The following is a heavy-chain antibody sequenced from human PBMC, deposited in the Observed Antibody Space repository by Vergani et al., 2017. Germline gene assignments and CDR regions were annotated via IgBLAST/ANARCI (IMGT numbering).Heavy chain of an antibody. D-gene: IGHD2-15*01. CDR2: IYYSGST. CDR1: GGSISSSSYY. J-gene: IGHJ4*02. V-gene: IGHV4-39*07. Sequence: QLQLQESGPGLVKPSETLSLTCTVSGGSISSSSYYWGWIRQPPGKGLEWIGSIYYSGSTYYNPSLKSRVTISVDTSKNQFSLKLSSVTAADTAVYYCARGRRYCSGGRCPNRFGIFDYWGQGTLVTVSS. CDR3: ARGRRYCSGGRCPNRFGIFDY.